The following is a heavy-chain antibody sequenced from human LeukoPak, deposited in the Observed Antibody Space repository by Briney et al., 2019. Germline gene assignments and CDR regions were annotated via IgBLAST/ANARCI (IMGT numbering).Heavy chain of an antibody. Sequence: PSETLSLTCTVSGGSISSSSYYWGWIRQPPGKGLEWLGSIYYSGSTYYNPSLKSRVTISVDTSKNQFSLNLSSVTAADTAVYYCARQDGDYHFDYWGQGTLVTVCS. CDR3: ARQDGDYHFDY. J-gene: IGHJ4*02. CDR2: IYYSGST. CDR1: GGSISSSSYY. D-gene: IGHD4-17*01. V-gene: IGHV4-39*01.